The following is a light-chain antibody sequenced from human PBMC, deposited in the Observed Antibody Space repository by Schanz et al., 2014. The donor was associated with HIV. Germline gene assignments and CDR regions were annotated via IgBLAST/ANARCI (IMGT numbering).Light chain of an antibody. V-gene: IGKV3D-20*02. J-gene: IGKJ4*01. CDR3: QQRSNWPPT. CDR2: GAS. Sequence: ESVLTQSPGTLSFSPWSLSRLSLLPSQSISSSYLAWYQQKPGQAPRLLIYGASSRATGIPDRFSGSGSGTDFTLTISGLEPEDFAVYYCQQRSNWPPTFGGGTKVEI. CDR1: QSISSSY.